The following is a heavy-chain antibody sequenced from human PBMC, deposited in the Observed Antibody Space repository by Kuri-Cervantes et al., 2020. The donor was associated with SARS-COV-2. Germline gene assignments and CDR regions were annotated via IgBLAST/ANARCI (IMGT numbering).Heavy chain of an antibody. Sequence: GGSLRLSCVASGFTFSSYSMNWVRQAPGKGLEWVGRIKSKADGGTTDYAAPVKGRFTISRDDSKNTLYLQMNSLKTEDTAVYYCTTVIMRNVAGNFDYWGQGTVVTVSS. J-gene: IGHJ4*02. CDR3: TTVIMRNVAGNFDY. CDR2: IKSKADGGTT. CDR1: GFTFSSYS. D-gene: IGHD6-19*01. V-gene: IGHV3-15*01.